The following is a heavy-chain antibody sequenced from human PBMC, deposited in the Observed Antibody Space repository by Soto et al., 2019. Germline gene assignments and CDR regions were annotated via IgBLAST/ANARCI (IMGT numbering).Heavy chain of an antibody. V-gene: IGHV4-59*01. D-gene: IGHD3-22*01. J-gene: IGHJ4*02. Sequence: SETLSLTCTVSGGSISSYYWSWIRQPPGKGLEWIGYIYYSGSTNYNPSLKSRVTVSVDTSKNQFSLKLSSVTAADTAVYYCARGPYYYDSSGYYFDYWGQGTLVTVSS. CDR2: IYYSGST. CDR3: ARGPYYYDSSGYYFDY. CDR1: GGSISSYY.